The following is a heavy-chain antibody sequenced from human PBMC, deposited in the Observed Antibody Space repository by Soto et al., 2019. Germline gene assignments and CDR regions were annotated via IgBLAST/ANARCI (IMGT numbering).Heavy chain of an antibody. CDR1: GYSISSGYY. V-gene: IGHV4-38-2*02. Sequence: PSETLSLTCAVSGYSISSGYYWGWIRQPPGKGLEWIGSIYHSGSTYYSPSLKSRVTISVDTSKNQFSLKLSSVTAADTAVYYCARDSARYCSSTSCYYYYGMDVWGQGTTVTVSS. CDR2: IYHSGST. D-gene: IGHD2-2*01. CDR3: ARDSARYCSSTSCYYYYGMDV. J-gene: IGHJ6*02.